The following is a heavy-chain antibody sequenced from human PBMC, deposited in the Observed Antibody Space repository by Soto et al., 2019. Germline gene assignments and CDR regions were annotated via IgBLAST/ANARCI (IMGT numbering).Heavy chain of an antibody. CDR1: GYTFISYG. CDR3: ARVPRDCGGDCYSGSTIDY. D-gene: IGHD2-21*01. Sequence: ASVKVSFKASGYTFISYGISWVRQAPGQGLECMGWISGYNGNTNYAQKLQGRVTMTTDTSTSTAYMELRSLRSDDTAVYYCARVPRDCGGDCYSGSTIDYWGQGTLVTVSS. CDR2: ISGYNGNT. V-gene: IGHV1-18*01. J-gene: IGHJ4*02.